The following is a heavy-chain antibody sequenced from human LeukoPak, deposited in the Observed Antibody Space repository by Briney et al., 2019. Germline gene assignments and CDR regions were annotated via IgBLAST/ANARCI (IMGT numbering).Heavy chain of an antibody. V-gene: IGHV4-39*07. CDR2: IYYSGSP. CDR1: GGSICSSSYY. Sequence: SETLYLTCTVSGGSICSSSYYWGWIRQPPGKGLEWIGSIYYSGSPYYNPSLKSRVTISVDTSKTQFSLKLSSVTTADTAVYYCAREGQDYDFWSDTYYYYYYMDVWGKGTTVTVSS. D-gene: IGHD3-3*01. J-gene: IGHJ6*03. CDR3: AREGQDYDFWSDTYYYYYYMDV.